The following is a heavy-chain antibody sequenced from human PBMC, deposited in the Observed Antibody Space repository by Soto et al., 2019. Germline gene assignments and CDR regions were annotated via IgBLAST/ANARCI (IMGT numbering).Heavy chain of an antibody. CDR2: INPNSGGT. CDR1: GYTFTGCY. Sequence: ASVKVSCKASGYTFTGCYVHCVRQAPGQGLEWMGWINPNSGGTIYPQKFQGRVTMTRDTSISTAYMELSSLRFDDTAMYYCATTGNYGSGTSFRVDYWGQGTLVTVSS. D-gene: IGHD3-10*01. CDR3: ATTGNYGSGTSFRVDY. V-gene: IGHV1-2*02. J-gene: IGHJ4*02.